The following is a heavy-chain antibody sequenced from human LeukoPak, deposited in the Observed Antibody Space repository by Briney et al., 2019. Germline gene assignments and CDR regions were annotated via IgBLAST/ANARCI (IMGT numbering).Heavy chain of an antibody. V-gene: IGHV3-7*01. Sequence: GGSLGLSCAASGFTFSSYWMSWVRQAPGKGLEWVANIKQDGSEKYYVDSVKGRFTISRDNAKNSLYLQMNSLRAEDTAVYYCAAQYYDFWSGYYGAFDYWGQGTLVTVSS. J-gene: IGHJ4*02. CDR3: AAQYYDFWSGYYGAFDY. CDR2: IKQDGSEK. D-gene: IGHD3-3*01. CDR1: GFTFSSYW.